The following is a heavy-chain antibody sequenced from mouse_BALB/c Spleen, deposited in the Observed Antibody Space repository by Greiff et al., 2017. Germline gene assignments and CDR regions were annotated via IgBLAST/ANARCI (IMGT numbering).Heavy chain of an antibody. V-gene: IGHV1-7*01. CDR3: ARNRYDVAWFAY. J-gene: IGHJ3*01. CDR1: GYTFTSYW. Sequence: VQLQQSGAELAKPGASVKMSCKASGYTFTSYWMHWVKQRPGQGLEWIGYINPSTGYTEYNQKFKDKATLTADKSSSTAYMQLSSLTSEDSAVYYCARNRYDVAWFAYGGQGTLVTVSA. D-gene: IGHD2-14*01. CDR2: INPSTGYT.